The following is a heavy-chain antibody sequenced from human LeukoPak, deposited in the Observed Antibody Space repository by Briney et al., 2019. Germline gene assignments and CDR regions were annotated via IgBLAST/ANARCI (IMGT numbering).Heavy chain of an antibody. CDR1: GGSISSYY. CDR2: IYYSGST. V-gene: IGHV4-59*01. D-gene: IGHD4-17*01. J-gene: IGHJ4*02. Sequence: SETLSLTCTVSGGSISSYYWSWIRQPPGKGLEWIGYIYYSGSTNYNPSLKSRATISVDTSKNQFSLKLSSVTAADTAVYYCASSYGDAYFDYWGQGTLVTVSS. CDR3: ASSYGDAYFDY.